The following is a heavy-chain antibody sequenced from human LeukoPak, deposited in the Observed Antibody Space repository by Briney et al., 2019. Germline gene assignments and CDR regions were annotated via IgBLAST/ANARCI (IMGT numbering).Heavy chain of an antibody. V-gene: IGHV4-34*01. J-gene: IGHJ6*03. CDR3: ARRWDYGRNYYIDV. Sequence: PSETLSLTCAVYGGSFSNYYWSWIRQPPGKGLEWIGEINESVRINYNPSLMSRVTVSVDTSKNQFSLRLTSVTATDTAVYYCARRWDYGRNYYIDVWGNGATVSVSS. CDR1: GGSFSNYY. CDR2: INESVRI. D-gene: IGHD4-17*01.